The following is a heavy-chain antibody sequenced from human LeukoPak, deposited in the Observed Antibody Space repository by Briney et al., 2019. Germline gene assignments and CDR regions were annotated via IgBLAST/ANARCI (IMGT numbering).Heavy chain of an antibody. CDR3: ARDRGSSPTLGYYMDV. V-gene: IGHV4-59*01. CDR2: IYYSGST. Sequence: SETLSLTCTVAGGSISSYYWSWIRQPPGKGLGWVGYIYYSGSTNYNPSLKSRVTISVDTSKNQFSLKLSSVTAADTAVYYCARDRGSSPTLGYYMDVSGKGTTVTVSS. J-gene: IGHJ6*03. D-gene: IGHD2/OR15-2a*01. CDR1: GGSISSYY.